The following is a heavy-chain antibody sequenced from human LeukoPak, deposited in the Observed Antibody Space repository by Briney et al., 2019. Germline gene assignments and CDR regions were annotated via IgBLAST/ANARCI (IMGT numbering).Heavy chain of an antibody. CDR2: ISGSGSST. CDR1: GFTFSSYA. CDR3: AKELGYCSAGRCEYFQH. J-gene: IGHJ1*01. D-gene: IGHD2-15*01. Sequence: PGGSLRLSCAASGFTFSSYAMNWVRQAPGKGLEWVSAISGSGSSTYYADSVKGRFIISRDNSKNTLYLQMNSLRAEDTAIYYCAKELGYCSAGRCEYFQHWGQGTLVTVPS. V-gene: IGHV3-23*01.